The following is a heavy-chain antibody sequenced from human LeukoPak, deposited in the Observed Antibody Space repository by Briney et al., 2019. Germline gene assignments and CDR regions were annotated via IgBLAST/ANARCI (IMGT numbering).Heavy chain of an antibody. CDR3: ARGVFRFLEWLKYSFDY. J-gene: IGHJ4*02. V-gene: IGHV3-23*01. CDR1: GFTFRSYA. Sequence: GGSLRLSCAPSGFTFRSYAMNWVRQAPGKGLKWVSAISADGDSNYYADSVKGRFTISRDNSKNPLYLQMNGLTPGDTAVYYCARGVFRFLEWLKYSFDYWGQGTLVTVSS. CDR2: ISADGDSN. D-gene: IGHD3-3*01.